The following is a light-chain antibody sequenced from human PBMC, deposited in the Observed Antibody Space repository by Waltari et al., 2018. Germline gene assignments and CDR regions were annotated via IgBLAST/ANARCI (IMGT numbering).Light chain of an antibody. CDR2: AAS. V-gene: IGKV3-20*01. CDR3: QHFGSSRWT. J-gene: IGKJ1*01. CDR1: QTLTDNY. Sequence: EMVLTQSPGTLSLSPGERATLSCRASQTLTDNYLGWYQQKPGQPPRLLIYAASRGATGIPDRFSGSGSGTDFTLTITRLEPEDFAVFYCQHFGSSRWTFGQGTKVEIK.